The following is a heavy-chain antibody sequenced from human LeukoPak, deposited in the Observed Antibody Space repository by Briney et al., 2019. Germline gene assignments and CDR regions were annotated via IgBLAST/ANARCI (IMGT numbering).Heavy chain of an antibody. Sequence: GGSLRFSCAASRFSFRTYGMHWVGQAPGKGLEWVTYIRFDGSNIYYAEAVKGRFTISRDNSKNTLFLQMNRLRADDTAVYYCAKARSLSPYYYYYGMDVWGQGTTVTVSS. CDR1: RFSFRTYG. V-gene: IGHV3-30*02. D-gene: IGHD5/OR15-5a*01. J-gene: IGHJ6*02. CDR3: AKARSLSPYYYYYGMDV. CDR2: IRFDGSNI.